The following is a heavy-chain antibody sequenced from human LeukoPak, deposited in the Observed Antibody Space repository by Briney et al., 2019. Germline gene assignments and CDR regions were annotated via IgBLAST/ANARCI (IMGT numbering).Heavy chain of an antibody. CDR3: ARNFALDY. J-gene: IGHJ4*02. V-gene: IGHV3-53*01. CDR2: IYSGGST. Sequence: GGSLRLSCAASGFTVSSNYMNWVRQAPGKGLEWTSVIYSGGSTYYADSVKGRFTISRDNSKNTLFLQMNSLRAEDTAVYYCARNFALDYWVQATLVTVSS. CDR1: GFTVSSNY.